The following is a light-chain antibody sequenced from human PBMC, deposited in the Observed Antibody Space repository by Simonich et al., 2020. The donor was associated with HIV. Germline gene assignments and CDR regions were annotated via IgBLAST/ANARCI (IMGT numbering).Light chain of an antibody. J-gene: IGLJ3*02. Sequence: QSALTQPPSASGSPGQSVTISCTGTSSDVGGYNYVSCYQQHPGKAPQLMIYEVTKRPSGVPDRFSGSKSGNTASLTVSGLQAEDEADYYCSSYAGINNWVFGGGTKLTVL. CDR1: SSDVGGYNY. CDR3: SSYAGINNWV. V-gene: IGLV2-8*01. CDR2: EVT.